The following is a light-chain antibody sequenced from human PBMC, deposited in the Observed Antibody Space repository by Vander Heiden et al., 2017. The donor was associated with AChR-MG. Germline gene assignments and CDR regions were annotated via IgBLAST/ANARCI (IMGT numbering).Light chain of an antibody. CDR2: RGD. Sequence: QSVLTQPPSASGTPGQRVTISCSGSSPNIGSNTVNWYQRLPGTAPKLLIFRGDQRPSGVPDRLSGSKSDTSASLAISGLQSEDEADYYCAAWDDSLLGLVFGGGTKLTVL. J-gene: IGLJ3*02. V-gene: IGLV1-44*01. CDR1: SPNIGSNT. CDR3: AAWDDSLLGLV.